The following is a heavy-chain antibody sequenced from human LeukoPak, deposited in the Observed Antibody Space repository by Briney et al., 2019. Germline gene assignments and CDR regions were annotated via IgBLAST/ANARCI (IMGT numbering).Heavy chain of an antibody. V-gene: IGHV1-2*02. CDR1: GYTFTTYA. CDR3: ASEGEYYYDSSGLLGVGAFDI. CDR2: INPNSGGT. D-gene: IGHD3-22*01. J-gene: IGHJ3*02. Sequence: GASVKVSCKASGYTFTTYAMNWVRQAPGQGLEWMGWINPNSGGTNYAQKFQGRVTMTRDTSISTAYMELSRLRSDDTAVYYCASEGEYYYDSSGLLGVGAFDIWGQGTMVTVSS.